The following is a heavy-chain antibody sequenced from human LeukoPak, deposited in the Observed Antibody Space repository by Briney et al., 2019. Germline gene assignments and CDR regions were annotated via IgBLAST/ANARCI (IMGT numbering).Heavy chain of an antibody. V-gene: IGHV4-34*01. CDR3: ARGLGPPFDY. CDR1: GGSFSGYY. J-gene: IGHJ4*02. Sequence: SETLSLTRAVYGGSFSGYYWSWIRHPPGKGLEWIGEINHSGSTNYHPSLKSRVTISVDTSKNQFSLKLSSVTAADTAVYYCARGLGPPFDYWGQGTLVTVSS. CDR2: INHSGST.